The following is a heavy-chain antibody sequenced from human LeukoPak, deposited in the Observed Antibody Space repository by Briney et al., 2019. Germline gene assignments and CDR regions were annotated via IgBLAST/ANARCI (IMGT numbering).Heavy chain of an antibody. V-gene: IGHV3-53*05. D-gene: IGHD3-10*01. CDR3: ARDGAAVGQNGSGSYSLYYYYYGMDV. J-gene: IGHJ6*02. CDR1: GFTVSSNY. CDR2: IYSGGST. Sequence: GGSLRLSCAASGFTVSSNYMSWVRQAPGKGLEWASVIYSGGSTYYADSVKGRFTISRDNSQNTLYLQMNSLRSDDTAVYYCARDGAAVGQNGSGSYSLYYYYYGMDVWGQGTTVTVSS.